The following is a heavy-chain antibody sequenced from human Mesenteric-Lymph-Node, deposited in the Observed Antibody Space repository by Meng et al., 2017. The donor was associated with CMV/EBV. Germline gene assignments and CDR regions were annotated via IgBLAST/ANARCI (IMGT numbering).Heavy chain of an antibody. D-gene: IGHD1-26*01. CDR1: GFTFSGYA. CDR2: IRFDGGNQ. J-gene: IGHJ6*02. V-gene: IGHV3-30*02. CDR3: ARDSGDYGMDV. Sequence: GESLKISCAASGFTFSGYAMHWVRQAPGKGLEWVAFIRFDGGNQYYIESVKGRFTISRENAKNSLYLQMNSLRAGDTAVYYCARDSGDYGMDVWGQGTTVTVSS.